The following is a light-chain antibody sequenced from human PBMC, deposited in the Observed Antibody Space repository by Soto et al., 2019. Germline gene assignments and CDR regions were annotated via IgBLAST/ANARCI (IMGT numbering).Light chain of an antibody. CDR1: SSDFGSYNL. CDR2: GVS. V-gene: IGLV2-23*02. J-gene: IGLJ1*01. CDR3: CSYAGVNTFYV. Sequence: QSVLTQPASVSGSPGRSITISCTGTSSDFGSYNLVSWYQQHPGKAPKLMIYGVSKRPSGVSDRFSGSKSGDTASLTISGLQAEDEADYYCCSYAGVNTFYVFGTGTKVTVL.